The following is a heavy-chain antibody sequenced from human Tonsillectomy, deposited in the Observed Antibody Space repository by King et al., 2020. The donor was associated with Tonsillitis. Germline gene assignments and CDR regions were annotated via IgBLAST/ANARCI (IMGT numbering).Heavy chain of an antibody. CDR1: RYSISTGFY. D-gene: IGHD3-9*01. CDR3: AREGYFVWLLLAFDI. CDR2: IYHSGST. Sequence: VQLQESGPGLVKPSETLSLTCEVSRYSISTGFYWGWIRQSPGKGLEWIGSIYHSGSTYYNPSLKSRVTISVDTFKNQFSLRLTSVTAADTAVYYCAREGYFVWLLLAFDIWGQGTMVTVSS. J-gene: IGHJ3*02. V-gene: IGHV4-38-2*02.